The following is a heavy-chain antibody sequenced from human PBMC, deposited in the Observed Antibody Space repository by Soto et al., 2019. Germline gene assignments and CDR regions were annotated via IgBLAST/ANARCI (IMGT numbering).Heavy chain of an antibody. CDR1: SGSISSSNW. V-gene: IGHV4-4*02. J-gene: IGHJ4*02. Sequence: SETLSLTCAVSSGSISSSNWWSWVRQPPGKGLEWIGEIYHSGSTNYNPSLKSRVTISVDKSKNQFSLKLSSVTAADTAVYYCARLAAVAGSGGDYFDYWGQGTLVTVSS. D-gene: IGHD6-19*01. CDR2: IYHSGST. CDR3: ARLAAVAGSGGDYFDY.